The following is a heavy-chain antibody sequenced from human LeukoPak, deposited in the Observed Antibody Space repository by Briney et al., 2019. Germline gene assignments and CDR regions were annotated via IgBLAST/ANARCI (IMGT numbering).Heavy chain of an antibody. Sequence: GASVKVSCKASGGTFSSYAISWVRQAPGQGLEWMGGIIPIFGTANYAQKFQGRVTITTDESTSTAYMELSSLRSEDTAAYYCARDLMVRGVIAADAFDIWGQGTMVTVSS. CDR3: ARDLMVRGVIAADAFDI. D-gene: IGHD3-10*01. V-gene: IGHV1-69*05. CDR1: GGTFSSYA. CDR2: IIPIFGTA. J-gene: IGHJ3*02.